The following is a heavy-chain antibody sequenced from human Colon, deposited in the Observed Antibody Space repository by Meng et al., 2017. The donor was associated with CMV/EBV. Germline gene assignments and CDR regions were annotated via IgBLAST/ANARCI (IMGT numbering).Heavy chain of an antibody. CDR3: AKSPEMASISGHFDS. V-gene: IGHV3-21*01. Sequence: GGSLRLSCAASGFTFSTYSMNWVRQAPGKGLEWVSSISPTGIYIYYTDSVKGRFTISRDNAANSLYLQMNSLRDEDTAVYYCAKSPEMASISGHFDSWGQGTLVTVSS. CDR2: ISPTGIYI. D-gene: IGHD5-24*01. J-gene: IGHJ4*02. CDR1: GFTFSTYS.